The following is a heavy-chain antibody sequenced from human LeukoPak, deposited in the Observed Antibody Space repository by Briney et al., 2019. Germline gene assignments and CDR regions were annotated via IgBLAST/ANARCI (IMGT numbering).Heavy chain of an antibody. D-gene: IGHD6-13*01. CDR3: ARGGYSSSWYFAY. Sequence: GGSLRLSCAASGFTFSNYWMSWVRQAPGKGLEWVANIKDDGSAKYYVDSVKGRFTISRDNAKNSLYLQMNSLRAEDTAVYYCARGGYSSSWYFAYWGQGTLVTVSS. CDR1: GFTFSNYW. J-gene: IGHJ4*02. CDR2: IKDDGSAK. V-gene: IGHV3-7*01.